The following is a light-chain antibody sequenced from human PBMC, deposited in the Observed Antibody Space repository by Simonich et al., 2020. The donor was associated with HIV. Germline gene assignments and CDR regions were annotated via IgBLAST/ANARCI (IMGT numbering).Light chain of an antibody. V-gene: IGKV3-15*01. J-gene: IGKJ4*01. CDR3: QQHNNWPRT. CDR2: AAS. Sequence: EIVMTQSPATLSVSPGERATLSCRASQSVSSNLAWYQQRPGQAPSRLIYAASTRATGIPARFSGSGSGTEFTLTISSMQSEDFAVYYCQQHNNWPRTFGGGTKVEIK. CDR1: QSVSSN.